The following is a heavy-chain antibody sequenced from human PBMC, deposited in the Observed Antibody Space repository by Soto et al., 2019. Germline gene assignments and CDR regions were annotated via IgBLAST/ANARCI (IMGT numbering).Heavy chain of an antibody. V-gene: IGHV3-33*01. J-gene: IGHJ4*02. CDR1: GFTFSSYA. D-gene: IGHD2-2*01. Sequence: GGSLRLSCAASGFTFSSYAMHWVRQAPGKGLEWVAVIWYDGSNKYYADSVKGRFTISRDNSKNTLYLQMNSLRAEDTAVYYCARSYCSSTSCYEFFEYWGQGTLVTVSS. CDR3: ARSYCSSTSCYEFFEY. CDR2: IWYDGSNK.